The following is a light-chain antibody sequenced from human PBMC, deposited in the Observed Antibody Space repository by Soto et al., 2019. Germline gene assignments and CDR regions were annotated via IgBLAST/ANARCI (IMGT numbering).Light chain of an antibody. J-gene: IGKJ1*01. CDR2: DVS. CDR3: QQYGISPT. Sequence: EMVLTQSPGTLSLSPGERATLSCRSSHSVSSNYLAWYQQKPGQAPRLLIYDVSSRATGIPDSFSGSGSGTDFTLTISRLEPVDFAVYYCQQYGISPTFGQGTKVEIK. V-gene: IGKV3-20*01. CDR1: HSVSSNY.